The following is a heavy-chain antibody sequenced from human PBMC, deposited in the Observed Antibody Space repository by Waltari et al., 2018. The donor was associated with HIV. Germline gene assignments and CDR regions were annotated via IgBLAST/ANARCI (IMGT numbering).Heavy chain of an antibody. CDR1: AFTFSDSH. CDR2: ITSKGDNYAT. D-gene: IGHD2-8*01. CDR3: ALYGFGPRYYCMDV. Sequence: ELQLVESGGGLVQPGWSLKVSCDASAFTFSDSHIHWVRQASGRELEWVGRITSKGDNYATAYAASVKGRFTISRDDSKNTADLQMNSLKTEDTAIYYCALYGFGPRYYCMDVWGQGTTVTVSS. J-gene: IGHJ6*02. V-gene: IGHV3-73*01.